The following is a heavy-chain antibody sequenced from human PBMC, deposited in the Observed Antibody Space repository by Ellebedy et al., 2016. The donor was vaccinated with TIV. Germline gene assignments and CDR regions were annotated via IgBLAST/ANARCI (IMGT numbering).Heavy chain of an antibody. Sequence: ASVKVSCXASGYIFTSSGINWVRQAPGQGLEWVGWISANKGDTSYAKKFQDRITLTRDTSANTAYMELRSLTSDDTAVYFCARGTESWGQGTLVSVST. CDR1: GYIFTSSG. J-gene: IGHJ4*02. D-gene: IGHD3-10*01. V-gene: IGHV1-18*01. CDR2: ISANKGDT. CDR3: ARGTES.